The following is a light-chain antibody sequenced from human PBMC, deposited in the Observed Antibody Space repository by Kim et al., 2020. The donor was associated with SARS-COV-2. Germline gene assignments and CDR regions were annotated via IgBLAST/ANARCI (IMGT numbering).Light chain of an antibody. CDR2: YAS. Sequence: VTPKEKVAITCRASQSIGESIHWYQQKADQSPKLLIKYASQSVSGVPSRFSGSGSGTDFTLTINGLEAEDAAAYYCHQSNTLPRTFGQGTKVDIK. J-gene: IGKJ1*01. CDR3: HQSNTLPRT. V-gene: IGKV6D-21*02. CDR1: QSIGES.